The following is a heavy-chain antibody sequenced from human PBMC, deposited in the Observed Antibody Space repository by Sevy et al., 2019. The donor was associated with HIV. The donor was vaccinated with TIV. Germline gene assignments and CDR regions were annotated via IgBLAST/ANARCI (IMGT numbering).Heavy chain of an antibody. Sequence: GGSLRLSCAASGFTFSSYGMHWVRQAPVKGLEWVAVISYDGSNKYYADSVKGRFTISRDNSKNTRYLQMNSLRAEDTAVYYCAKDAFRYCTNGVCYDYYYYYGMDVWGQGTTVTVSS. CDR3: AKDAFRYCTNGVCYDYYYYYGMDV. CDR2: ISYDGSNK. D-gene: IGHD2-8*01. J-gene: IGHJ6*02. CDR1: GFTFSSYG. V-gene: IGHV3-30*18.